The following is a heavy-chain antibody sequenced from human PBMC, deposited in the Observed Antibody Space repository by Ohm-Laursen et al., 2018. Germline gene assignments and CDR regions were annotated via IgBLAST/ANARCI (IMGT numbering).Heavy chain of an antibody. CDR3: VRRAVGAYDI. J-gene: IGHJ3*02. D-gene: IGHD1-26*01. CDR1: GFTFSTSD. V-gene: IGHV3-13*01. Sequence: SLRLSCAAPGFTFSTSDMHWVRQATGKGLEWVSAIGKAGDTYYPVSVKGRFTISRENAKNSLYLQMNSLRAGDTAVYYCVRRAVGAYDIWGQGTKVTVSS. CDR2: IGKAGDT.